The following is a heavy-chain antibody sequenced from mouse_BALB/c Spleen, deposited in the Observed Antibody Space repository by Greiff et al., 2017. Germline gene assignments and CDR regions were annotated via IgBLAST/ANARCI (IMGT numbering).Heavy chain of an antibody. Sequence: EVQLQESGPELVKPGASVKMSCKASGYTFTDYYMDWVKQSHGESFEWIGRVNPYNGGTSYNQKFKGKATLTVDNSSSTAYMELNSLTSEDSAVYYCARSQLVYAMDYWGQGTSVTVSS. CDR3: ARSQLVYAMDY. J-gene: IGHJ4*01. V-gene: IGHV1-19*01. D-gene: IGHD4-1*02. CDR1: GYTFTDYY. CDR2: VNPYNGGT.